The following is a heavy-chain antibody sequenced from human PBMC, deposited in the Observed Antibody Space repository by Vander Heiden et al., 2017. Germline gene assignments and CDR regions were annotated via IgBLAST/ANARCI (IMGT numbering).Heavy chain of an antibody. CDR3: AKTGGSTWHFDF. V-gene: IGHV3-23*01. D-gene: IGHD3-16*01. CDR2: ITGSGGST. J-gene: IGHJ4*02. Sequence: EVQLLESGGGLVQPGGSLTHSCAVSGFTFSNIAMSWVRQTPAKVLEWVSTITGSGGSTSYAASVKGRFTILRDNSKDTLFLQMNSLTADDTAIYYCAKTGGSTWHFDFWGQGTLVTVSS. CDR1: GFTFSNIA.